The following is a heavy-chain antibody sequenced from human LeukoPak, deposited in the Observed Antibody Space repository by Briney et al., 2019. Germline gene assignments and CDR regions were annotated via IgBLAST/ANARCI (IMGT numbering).Heavy chain of an antibody. J-gene: IGHJ6*04. CDR3: ATPGGVAVALMNV. CDR2: ISSTSSTI. D-gene: IGHD6-19*01. CDR1: GFTFNTYT. Sequence: GGSLRLSCAASGFTFNTYTMNWVRQAPGKGLEWVSSISSTSSTIYYADSVRGRFTISRDNAKNSLYLQMNSLRAEDTAVYYCATPGGVAVALMNVWGKGTTVTVSS. V-gene: IGHV3-48*01.